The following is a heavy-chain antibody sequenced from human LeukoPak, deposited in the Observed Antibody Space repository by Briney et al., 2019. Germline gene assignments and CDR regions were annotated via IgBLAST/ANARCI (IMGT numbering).Heavy chain of an antibody. CDR2: IYSSGNT. D-gene: IGHD6-19*01. Sequence: NPSETLSLTCTVSGGSISRHYWSWIRQPAGKGLEWIGRIYSSGNTNYNPSLNSRVTMSVDTSKNQFSLKLTSVTAADTAVYYCAGVLTAVAGPYYFDFWGQGTLVTVSS. J-gene: IGHJ4*02. CDR1: GGSISRHY. V-gene: IGHV4-4*07. CDR3: AGVLTAVAGPYYFDF.